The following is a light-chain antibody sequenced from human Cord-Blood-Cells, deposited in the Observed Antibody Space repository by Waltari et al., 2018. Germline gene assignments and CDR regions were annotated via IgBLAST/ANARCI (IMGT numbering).Light chain of an antibody. CDR2: AAS. CDR3: QQSYSTPYT. CDR1: QSISSY. V-gene: IGKV1-39*01. Sequence: DIQMTQSPSSLSASIGDRVTITCRASQSISSYLNWYQQKPGKAPKLLIYAASSLQSGVPSRFSGSGSGTDFTLTISSLQPGDFATYYCQQSYSTPYTFGQGTKLEIK. J-gene: IGKJ2*01.